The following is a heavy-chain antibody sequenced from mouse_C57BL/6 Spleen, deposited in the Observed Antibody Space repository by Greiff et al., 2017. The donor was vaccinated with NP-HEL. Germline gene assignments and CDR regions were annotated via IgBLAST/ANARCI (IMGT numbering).Heavy chain of an antibody. CDR1: GFTFSDYG. CDR2: ISSGSSTI. CDR3: ARPRSNYYGSSYGFAY. D-gene: IGHD1-1*01. J-gene: IGHJ3*01. Sequence: EVKVVESGGGLVKPGGSLKLSCAASGFTFSDYGMHWVRQAPEKGLEWVAYISSGSSTIYYADTVKGRFTISRDNAKNTLFLQMTSLRSEDTAMYYCARPRSNYYGSSYGFAYWGQGTLVTVSA. V-gene: IGHV5-17*01.